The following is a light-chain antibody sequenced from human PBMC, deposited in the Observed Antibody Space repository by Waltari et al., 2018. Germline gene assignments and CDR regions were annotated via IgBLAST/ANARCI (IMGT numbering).Light chain of an antibody. CDR3: LQYNHFWS. CDR1: QTSSNL. CDR2: KAS. J-gene: IGKJ1*01. V-gene: IGKV1-5*03. Sequence: DIQMTQSPSPLSASVGDKVTTTCRASQTSSNLVAWYQHRPGKPPQLLISKASSLKSGVSSSFSGSFSGTEFTLTISSLQPDDFATYYCLQYNHFWSFGQGTKV.